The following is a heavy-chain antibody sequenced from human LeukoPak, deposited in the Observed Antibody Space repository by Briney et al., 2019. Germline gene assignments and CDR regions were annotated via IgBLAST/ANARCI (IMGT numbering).Heavy chain of an antibody. J-gene: IGHJ5*02. D-gene: IGHD2-2*02. CDR2: INPNSGGT. Sequence: ASVKVSCKASGYTFTGYYIHWVRQAPGQGLEWMGWINPNSGGTNYAQKFQGRVTMTRDTSISTAYMELSRLRSDDTAVYYCARDSSGYQLLYVGWFDPWGQGTLVTVSS. V-gene: IGHV1-2*02. CDR1: GYTFTGYY. CDR3: ARDSSGYQLLYVGWFDP.